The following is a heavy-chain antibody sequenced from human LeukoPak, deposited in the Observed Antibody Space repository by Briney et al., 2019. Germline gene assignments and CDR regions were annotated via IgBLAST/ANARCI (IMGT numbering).Heavy chain of an antibody. CDR2: TYYRSKWLN. Sequence: KHSQTLSLTCAISGDSVSSNNAVWNWIRQPPSRGLEWLGKTYYRSKWLNDSAVSVKSRITINPDTSKNQISLQLNSVTPEDTAVYYCARSLWGGALDIWGQGTTVAVSS. V-gene: IGHV6-1*01. CDR1: GDSVSSNNAV. CDR3: ARSLWGGALDI. D-gene: IGHD3-16*01. J-gene: IGHJ3*02.